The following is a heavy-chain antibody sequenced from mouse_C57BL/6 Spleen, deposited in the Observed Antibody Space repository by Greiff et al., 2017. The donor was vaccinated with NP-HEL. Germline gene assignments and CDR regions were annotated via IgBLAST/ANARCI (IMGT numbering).Heavy chain of an antibody. J-gene: IGHJ1*03. Sequence: EVKLVESGGGLVKPGGSLKLSCAASGFTFSSYAMSWVRQTPEKRLEWVATISDGGSYTYYPDNVKGRFTISRDNAKNNLYLQMSHLKSEDTAMYYCARYGYGNRGYFDVWGTGTTVTVSS. CDR2: ISDGGSYT. CDR1: GFTFSSYA. D-gene: IGHD2-1*01. CDR3: ARYGYGNRGYFDV. V-gene: IGHV5-4*03.